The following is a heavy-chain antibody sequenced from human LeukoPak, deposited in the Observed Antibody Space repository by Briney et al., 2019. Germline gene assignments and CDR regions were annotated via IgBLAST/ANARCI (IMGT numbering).Heavy chain of an antibody. J-gene: IGHJ4*02. CDR2: ISSSSSYI. V-gene: IGHV3-21*01. CDR3: ARAGYYDSSGYYYTFDY. CDR1: GFTFSDYF. D-gene: IGHD3-22*01. Sequence: GGSLRLSCAASGFTFSDYFMTWIRQAPGKGLQWVSSISSSSSYIYYADSVKGRFTISRDNAKNSLYLQMNSLRAEDTAVYYCARAGYYDSSGYYYTFDYWGQGTLVTVSS.